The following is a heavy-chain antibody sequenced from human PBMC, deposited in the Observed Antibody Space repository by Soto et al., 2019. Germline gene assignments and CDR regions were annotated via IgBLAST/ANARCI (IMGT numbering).Heavy chain of an antibody. CDR1: GLLVNNNY. Sequence: GGSLRLSCAASGLLVNNNYMSWVRQAPGKGLEWVSIMYSGGTTYYADSVKGRFTMSRDDSKNTVYLQMNSLRAEDTAVYYCARDGYSSNWCVIWGKGTQVTVSS. CDR2: MYSGGTT. J-gene: IGHJ5*02. V-gene: IGHV3-53*01. CDR3: ARDGYSSNWCVI. D-gene: IGHD6-13*01.